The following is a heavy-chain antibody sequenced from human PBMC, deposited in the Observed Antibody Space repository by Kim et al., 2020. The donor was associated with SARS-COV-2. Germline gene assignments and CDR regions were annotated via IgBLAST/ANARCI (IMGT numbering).Heavy chain of an antibody. CDR2: IYSGGST. V-gene: IGHV3-53*01. CDR1: GFTVSSNY. Sequence: GGSLRLSCAASGFTVSSNYMSWVRQAPGKGLEWVSVIYSGGSTYYADSVKGRFTISRDNSKYTLYLQMNSLRAEDTAVYYCARDKPSSDYDILTGYPSRYYYYGMDVWGRGTTVTVSS. CDR3: ARDKPSSDYDILTGYPSRYYYYGMDV. J-gene: IGHJ6*02. D-gene: IGHD3-9*01.